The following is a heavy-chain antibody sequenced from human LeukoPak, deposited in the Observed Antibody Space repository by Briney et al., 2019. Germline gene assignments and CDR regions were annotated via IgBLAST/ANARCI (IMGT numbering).Heavy chain of an antibody. D-gene: IGHD4-11*01. V-gene: IGHV3-33*01. CDR1: GFTFSYNA. J-gene: IGHJ4*02. Sequence: GGSLRLSCAASGFTFSYNAMHWVRQAPGEGLEWVAVIWYDGRETYYADSVKGRFTISRDNSKNTLFLQMNSLRAEDTAVYYCARDYGTTTTTKRWGCFDYWGQGALVTVSS. CDR2: IWYDGRET. CDR3: ARDYGTTTTTKRWGCFDY.